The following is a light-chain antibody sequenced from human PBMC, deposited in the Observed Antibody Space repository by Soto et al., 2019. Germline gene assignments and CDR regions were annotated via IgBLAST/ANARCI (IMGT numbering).Light chain of an antibody. CDR1: QTSSSW. J-gene: IGKJ1*01. V-gene: IGKV1-5*03. CDR2: KAS. CDR3: QHYNSYSEE. Sequence: DIQMTQSPSTLSGSVGDSVTITCRASQTSSSWFAWYQQKPGKTPKLLIYKASTLKSGVPSRFSGSGYGTEFPLTISSLQPDEFATYYCQHYNSYSEEFGQAIKVELK.